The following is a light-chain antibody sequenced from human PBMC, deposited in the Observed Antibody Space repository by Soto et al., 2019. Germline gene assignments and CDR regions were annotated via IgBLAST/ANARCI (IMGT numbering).Light chain of an antibody. CDR2: EGS. CDR1: SSDVGSYNL. CDR3: CSYAGSSTPVV. V-gene: IGLV2-23*01. Sequence: QSALTQPASVSGSPGQSITISCTGTSSDVGSYNLVSWYQQHPGKAPKLMIYEGSKRPSGVSNRFSGSKSGNTASLTISGLQAEDEADYYCCSYAGSSTPVVFGGGTKVIVL. J-gene: IGLJ2*01.